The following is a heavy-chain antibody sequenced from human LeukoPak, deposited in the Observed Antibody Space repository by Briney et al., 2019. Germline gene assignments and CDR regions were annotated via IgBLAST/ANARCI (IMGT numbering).Heavy chain of an antibody. J-gene: IGHJ5*02. CDR2: ISADGSVT. V-gene: IGHV3-74*01. CDR1: GFTFSRYW. D-gene: IGHD2-15*01. CDR3: ATAGGDGSRMGFDP. Sequence: AGSLRLSCAESGFTFSRYWMHWVRQTPGKGLVWVSCISADGSVTRYADSVKGRFTISRDNTKSTLYLQMHSLRAEDTAVYYCATAGGDGSRMGFDPWGQGTLVTVSS.